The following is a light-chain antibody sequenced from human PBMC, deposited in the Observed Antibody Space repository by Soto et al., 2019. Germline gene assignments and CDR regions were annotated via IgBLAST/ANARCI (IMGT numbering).Light chain of an antibody. J-gene: IGKJ1*01. V-gene: IGKV1-9*01. CDR2: GAS. Sequence: IQLTQSPSSLSASVGDRVTVTCRASQGISTYLAWYQQKPGKAPKLLIYGASTLQSGVPSRFSGSGSGTASTLTISSLQPEDFATYYCQQLNSYPRTFGQGTKVDIK. CDR3: QQLNSYPRT. CDR1: QGISTY.